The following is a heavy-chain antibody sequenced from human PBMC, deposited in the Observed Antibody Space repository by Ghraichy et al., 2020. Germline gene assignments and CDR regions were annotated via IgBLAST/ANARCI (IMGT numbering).Heavy chain of an antibody. V-gene: IGHV3-33*01. CDR2: IWYDGSNK. Sequence: GGSLRLTCAASGFTFSSYGMHWVRQAPGKGLEWVAVIWYDGSNKYYADSVKGRFTISRDNSKNTLYLQMNSLRAEDTAVYYCARDLERVMVQSGAFDIWGQGTMVTVSS. CDR3: ARDLERVMVQSGAFDI. CDR1: GFTFSSYG. D-gene: IGHD3-10*01. J-gene: IGHJ3*02.